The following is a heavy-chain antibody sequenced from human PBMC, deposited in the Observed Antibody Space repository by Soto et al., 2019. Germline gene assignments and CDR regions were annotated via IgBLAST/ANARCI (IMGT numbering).Heavy chain of an antibody. CDR1: GYTFTSYY. CDR2: INPSGGST. Sequence: ASVKVSCKASGYTFTSYYMHWVRQAPGQGLEWMGIINPSGGSTSYAQKFQGGVTMTRDTSTSTVYMELSSLRSEDTAVYYCARDFSDGYCTNGVCKPYNWFDPWGQGTLVTVSS. J-gene: IGHJ5*02. V-gene: IGHV1-46*01. D-gene: IGHD2-8*01. CDR3: ARDFSDGYCTNGVCKPYNWFDP.